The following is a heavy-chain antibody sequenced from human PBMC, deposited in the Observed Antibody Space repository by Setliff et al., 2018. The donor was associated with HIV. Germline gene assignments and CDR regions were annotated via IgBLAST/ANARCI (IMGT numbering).Heavy chain of an antibody. CDR3: ATRLVGYSGGGSYWTFDY. Sequence: PGESLKISCKTSGYNFATYYIVWVRQMPGKGLEWMGRINPGDSDSRPSPSFEGQVTISADKSISTTYLQWNSLKASDTATYYCATRLVGYSGGGSYWTFDYWGQGTLVTVSS. CDR2: INPGDSDS. D-gene: IGHD1-26*01. V-gene: IGHV5-51*01. CDR1: GYNFATYY. J-gene: IGHJ4*02.